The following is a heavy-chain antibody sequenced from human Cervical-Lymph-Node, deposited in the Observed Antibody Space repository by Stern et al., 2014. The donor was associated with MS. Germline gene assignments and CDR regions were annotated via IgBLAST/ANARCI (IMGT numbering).Heavy chain of an antibody. Sequence: VQLVQYGAEVKKPGSSVKVSCKASGGTFSNYGFNWVRQAPGQGLEWMGGIIPIFGTANYAQKFQGRFSITADESTSTAYMQLRSLRSEDTAVYFCAIDPLQTPMSTWGQGTLVTVSS. D-gene: IGHD3-16*01. CDR1: GGTFSNYG. CDR2: IIPIFGTA. CDR3: AIDPLQTPMST. J-gene: IGHJ4*02. V-gene: IGHV1-69*01.